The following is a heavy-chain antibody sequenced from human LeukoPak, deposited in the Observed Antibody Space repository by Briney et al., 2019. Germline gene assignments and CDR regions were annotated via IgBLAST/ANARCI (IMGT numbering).Heavy chain of an antibody. CDR1: GYSFTSYW. V-gene: IGHV5-10-1*01. D-gene: IGHD3-10*01. CDR2: IDPSDSYT. CDR3: ARLRRDDYYYYGMDV. J-gene: IGHJ6*04. Sequence: GESLKISCKGSGYSFTSYWISWVRQMPGKGLEWMERIDPSDSYTNYSPSFQGHVTISADKSISTAYLQWSSLKASDTAMYYCARLRRDDYYYYGMDVWGKGTTVTVSS.